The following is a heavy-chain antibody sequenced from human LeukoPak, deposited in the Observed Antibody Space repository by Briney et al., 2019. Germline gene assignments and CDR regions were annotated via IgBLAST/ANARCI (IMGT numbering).Heavy chain of an antibody. J-gene: IGHJ3*02. CDR1: GYSISSGYY. Sequence: PSETLSPTCTVSGYSISSGYYWGWIRQPPGKGLECIGSIYHSGTTYYNPSLKSRVTISVDTSKNQFSLKLSSVTAADTAVYYCAREYSGRGRAFDIWGQGTMVTVSS. V-gene: IGHV4-38-2*02. CDR2: IYHSGTT. CDR3: AREYSGRGRAFDI. D-gene: IGHD1-26*01.